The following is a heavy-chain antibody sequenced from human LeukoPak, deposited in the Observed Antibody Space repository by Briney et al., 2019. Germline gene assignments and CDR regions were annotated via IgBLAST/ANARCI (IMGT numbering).Heavy chain of an antibody. Sequence: GGSLRLSCAASGFTFSSQWMDWVRQAPGKGLEWVANINQDGSEKYYVDSVKGRFTISRDNAKNSVFLQMDSLRVEDTAVYYCSVSLNSWGQGTWSLSPQ. CDR3: SVSLNS. CDR1: GFTFSSQW. J-gene: IGHJ4*02. V-gene: IGHV3-7*01. D-gene: IGHD1-26*01. CDR2: INQDGSEK.